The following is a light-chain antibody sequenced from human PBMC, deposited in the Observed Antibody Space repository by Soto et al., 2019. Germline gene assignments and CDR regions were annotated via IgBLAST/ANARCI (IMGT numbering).Light chain of an antibody. CDR3: QQYGGSPRT. Sequence: EIVLTQSPATRSLSPGERATLSCRASQSVRSDLAWYQQKPGQAPRLLIYDASSRATGIPDRFSGSGSGTDFTLTISRLEPEDFAVYYCQQYGGSPRTFGQGTKV. J-gene: IGKJ1*01. CDR1: QSVRSD. V-gene: IGKV3-20*01. CDR2: DAS.